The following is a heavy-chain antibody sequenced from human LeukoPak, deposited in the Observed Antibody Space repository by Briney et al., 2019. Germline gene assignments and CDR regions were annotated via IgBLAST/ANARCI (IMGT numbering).Heavy chain of an antibody. CDR3: ARDRRELRYVDWLLDY. Sequence: GASVKVSCKTSGYTFTSYAINWVRQAPGQGLEWMGWISAYNGNTNYAQKVQDRVTMTTDASASTAYMELRSLRSDDTAVYYCARDRRELRYVDWLLDYWGQGTLVTVSS. J-gene: IGHJ4*02. CDR2: ISAYNGNT. V-gene: IGHV1-18*01. CDR1: GYTFTSYA. D-gene: IGHD3-9*01.